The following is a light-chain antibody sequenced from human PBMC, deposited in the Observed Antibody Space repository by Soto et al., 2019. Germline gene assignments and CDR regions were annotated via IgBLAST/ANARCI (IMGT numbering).Light chain of an antibody. J-gene: IGKJ2*01. CDR1: QSVGSY. V-gene: IGKV3-11*01. CDR3: HQRGSWPHT. Sequence: EIVLTQSPATLSLSPGERAALSCRASQSVGSYLAWYQQKPGQAPRLLIYDASNRATGIPARFRGSGSGTDFTLTINSLEPEDFAVYYCHQRGSWPHTFGQGTKLEIK. CDR2: DAS.